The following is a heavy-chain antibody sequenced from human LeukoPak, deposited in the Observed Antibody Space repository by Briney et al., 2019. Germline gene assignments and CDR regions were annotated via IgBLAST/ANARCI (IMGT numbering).Heavy chain of an antibody. J-gene: IGHJ4*02. CDR1: GGTFSRYA. D-gene: IGHD2-8*01. CDR2: IIPIFGTP. V-gene: IGHV1-69*06. CDR3: ARDWSRGYCTNGVCYAGRGFDY. Sequence: SVKVSCKASGGTFSRYAISWVRQAPGQGLEWMGRIIPIFGTPNYAQKFQGRVTITADKSTSTAYMELSSLRSEDTAVYYCARDWSRGYCTNGVCYAGRGFDYWGQGTLVTVSS.